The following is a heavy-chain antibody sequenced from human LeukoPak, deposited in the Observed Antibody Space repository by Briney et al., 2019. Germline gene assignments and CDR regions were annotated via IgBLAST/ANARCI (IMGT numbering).Heavy chain of an antibody. CDR2: ISGSGGST. D-gene: IGHD3-9*01. J-gene: IGHJ4*02. CDR1: GFTVSSNY. V-gene: IGHV3-23*01. Sequence: GGSLRLSCTASGFTVSSNYMSWVRQAPGKGLEWVSAISGSGGSTYYADSVKGRFTISRDNSKNTLYLQMNSLRAEDTAVYYCAKARHYDILTGYVDYWGQGTLVTVSS. CDR3: AKARHYDILTGYVDY.